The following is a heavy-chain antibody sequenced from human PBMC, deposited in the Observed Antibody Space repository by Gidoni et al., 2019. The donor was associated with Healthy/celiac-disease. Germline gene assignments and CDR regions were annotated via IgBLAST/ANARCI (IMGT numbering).Heavy chain of an antibody. D-gene: IGHD2-15*01. CDR3: ASLPCFATGIDY. CDR1: GFTVSSDY. Sequence: EVQLVESGGGLIQPGGSLRLSCAASGFTVSSDYMSWVRRAPGKGLEWVSVIYSGGSTYYADSVKGRFTISRHNSKTTLSLQMNSLRAEDPAVYYCASLPCFATGIDYWGQGTLVTVSS. CDR2: IYSGGST. V-gene: IGHV3-53*01. J-gene: IGHJ4*02.